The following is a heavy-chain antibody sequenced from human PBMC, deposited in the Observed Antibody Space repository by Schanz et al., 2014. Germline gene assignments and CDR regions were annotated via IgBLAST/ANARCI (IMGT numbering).Heavy chain of an antibody. CDR3: AKDQGRWELRSFDS. D-gene: IGHD1-26*01. V-gene: IGHV3-30*04. Sequence: QVQLVESGGGVVQPGRSLRLSCAASGFTFSNFAMHWVRQAPGKGLEWVTIISHDGSIQYGADSVKGRFTLSRDNSKNTMDLQMNSLRPEDTAVYYCAKDQGRWELRSFDSWGQGTLVTVSS. CDR2: ISHDGSIQ. CDR1: GFTFSNFA. J-gene: IGHJ4*02.